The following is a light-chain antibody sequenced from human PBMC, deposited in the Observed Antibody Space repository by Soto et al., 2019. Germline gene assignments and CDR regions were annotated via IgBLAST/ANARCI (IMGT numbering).Light chain of an antibody. V-gene: IGKV3-15*01. Sequence: EIVLTQSPATLSESPGERVTLFCRASQSVSGNLAWHQQKPGQAPRLLIYGSSHRATGVPARFSGSGSGTEFTLTINSLQSEDVAVYYCQHYDYWPPWTFGQGTKVDIK. CDR2: GSS. CDR1: QSVSGN. J-gene: IGKJ1*01. CDR3: QHYDYWPPWT.